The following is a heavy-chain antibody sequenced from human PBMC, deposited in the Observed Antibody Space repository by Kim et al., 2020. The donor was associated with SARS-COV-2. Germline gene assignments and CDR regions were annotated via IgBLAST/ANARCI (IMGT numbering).Heavy chain of an antibody. CDR3: ARLGRRDIEGDVDS. CDR1: GGSISTPSYY. Sequence: SETLSLTCTVSGGSISTPSYYWGWIRQPPGMGLEWVGSVYYDGSTYYSPSLKTPVTISVDSSDNQFSLKLTSVTAADTAVYYCARLGRRDIEGDVDSWG. J-gene: IGHJ5*01. D-gene: IGHD2-15*01. CDR2: VYYDGST. V-gene: IGHV4-39*01.